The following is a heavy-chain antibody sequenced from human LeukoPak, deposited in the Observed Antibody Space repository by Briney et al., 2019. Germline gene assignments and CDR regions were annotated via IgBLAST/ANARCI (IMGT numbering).Heavy chain of an antibody. CDR1: GFTFSAYS. J-gene: IGHJ4*02. CDR2: ISSSSTYI. V-gene: IGHV3-21*01. CDR3: ARGGASFDY. D-gene: IGHD1-26*01. Sequence: GGSLRLSCAASGFTFSAYSMNWVRQGRGKGLEWVSSISSSSTYIYYADSVKGRFTISRDNAKNSLYLQMNSLRAEDTAVYYCARGGASFDYWGQGTLVTVSS.